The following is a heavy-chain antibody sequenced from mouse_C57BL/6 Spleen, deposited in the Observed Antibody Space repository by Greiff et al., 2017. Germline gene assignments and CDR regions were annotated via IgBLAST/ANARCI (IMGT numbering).Heavy chain of an antibody. D-gene: IGHD2-4*01. CDR3: AIYYDYSFAY. CDR2: IDPSDSYT. V-gene: IGHV1-69*01. J-gene: IGHJ3*01. CDR1: GYTFTSYW. Sequence: QVHVKQPGAELVMPGASVKLSCKASGYTFTSYWMHWVKQRPGQGLEWIGEIDPSDSYTNYNQKFKGKSTLTVDKSSSTAYMQLSSLTSEDSAVYYCAIYYDYSFAYWGQGTLVTVSA.